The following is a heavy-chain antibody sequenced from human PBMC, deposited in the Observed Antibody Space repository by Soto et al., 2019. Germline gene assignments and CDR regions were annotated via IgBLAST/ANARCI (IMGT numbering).Heavy chain of an antibody. CDR3: ARDFTYDFWSGPHYYYYGMDG. V-gene: IGHV4-31*03. D-gene: IGHD3-3*01. Sequence: SETLCLTCTVSGGSISSGGYSWSWIRQHPGKGLEWIGYIYYGGSTYYNPSLKSRVTISVDTSKNQFSLKLSSVTAADTAVYYCARDFTYDFWSGPHYYYYGMDGWGQGTTVTVSS. CDR2: IYYGGST. CDR1: GGSISSGGYS. J-gene: IGHJ6*02.